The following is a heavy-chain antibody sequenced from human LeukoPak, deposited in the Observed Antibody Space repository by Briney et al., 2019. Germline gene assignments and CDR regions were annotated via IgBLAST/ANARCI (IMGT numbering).Heavy chain of an antibody. D-gene: IGHD2-15*01. J-gene: IGHJ4*02. CDR1: GFPFSSYS. Sequence: GGSLRLSCAASGFPFSSYSMNWVRQAPGTGLEWVSYISSSSSTIYYADSVKGRFTISRDNAKNSLYLQMNSLRAEDTAVYYCATRYCSGGSCYSPSYYFDYWGQGTLVTVSS. CDR2: ISSSSSTI. CDR3: ATRYCSGGSCYSPSYYFDY. V-gene: IGHV3-48*01.